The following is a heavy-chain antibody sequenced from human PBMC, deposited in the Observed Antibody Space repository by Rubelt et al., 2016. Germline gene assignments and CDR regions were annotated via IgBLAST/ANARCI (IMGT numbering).Heavy chain of an antibody. J-gene: IGHJ6*02. CDR3: ARGIVVVPAARTKEGYYYYGMDV. Sequence: VRQAPGQGLEWMGGIIPIFGTANYAQKFQGRVTITADESTSTAYMELSSLRSEDTAVYYCARGIVVVPAARTKEGYYYYGMDVWGQGTTVTVSS. D-gene: IGHD2-2*01. CDR2: IIPIFGTA. V-gene: IGHV1-69*01.